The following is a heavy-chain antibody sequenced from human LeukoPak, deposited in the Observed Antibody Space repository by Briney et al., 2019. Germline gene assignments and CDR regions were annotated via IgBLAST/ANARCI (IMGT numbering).Heavy chain of an antibody. Sequence: SETLSLTCTVSGGSISSGGYYWSWIRQPPGKGLEWIGYIYYSGSTNYNPSLKSRVTISVDTSKNQFSLKLSSVTAADTAVYYCARNYGGNSVVAFDVWGQGTMVTVSS. CDR3: ARNYGGNSVVAFDV. D-gene: IGHD4-23*01. CDR1: GGSISSGGYY. CDR2: IYYSGST. J-gene: IGHJ3*01. V-gene: IGHV4-61*08.